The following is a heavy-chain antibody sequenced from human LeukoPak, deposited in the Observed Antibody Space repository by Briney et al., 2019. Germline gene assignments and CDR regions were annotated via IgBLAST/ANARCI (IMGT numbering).Heavy chain of an antibody. Sequence: SETLSLTCTVSGGSIASSSYYWGWLRQPPGKGLEWLGSIYSSGRTFYNPSLKSRLTISVDTSKNQFSLKLSPVTAADTAVYYCARPVPHFAPDDAFDVWGQGTMVTVSS. CDR1: GGSIASSSYY. CDR3: ARPVPHFAPDDAFDV. V-gene: IGHV4-39*01. J-gene: IGHJ3*01. CDR2: IYSSGRT. D-gene: IGHD3-3*02.